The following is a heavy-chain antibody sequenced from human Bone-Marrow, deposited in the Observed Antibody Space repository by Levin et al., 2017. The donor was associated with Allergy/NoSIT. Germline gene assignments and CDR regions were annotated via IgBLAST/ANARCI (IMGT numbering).Heavy chain of an antibody. D-gene: IGHD3-10*01. CDR3: ARGTWFGELYLDY. J-gene: IGHJ4*02. Sequence: GESLKISCKASGYTFTGYYMHWVRQAPGQGLEWMGWINPNSGGTNYAQKFQGRVTMTRDTSISTAYMELSRLRSDDTAVYYCARGTWFGELYLDYWGQGTLVTVSS. CDR1: GYTFTGYY. CDR2: INPNSGGT. V-gene: IGHV1-2*02.